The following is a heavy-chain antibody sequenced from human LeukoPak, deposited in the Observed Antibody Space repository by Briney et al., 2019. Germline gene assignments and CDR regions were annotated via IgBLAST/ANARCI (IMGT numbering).Heavy chain of an antibody. CDR2: ISSSGSTI. CDR1: GFTFSSYE. D-gene: IGHD2-15*01. V-gene: IGHV3-48*03. CDR3: ARVSGGTFYFDY. Sequence: GGSLRLSCAASGFTFSSYEMNWVRQAPGKGLEWVSYISSSGSTIYYADSVKGRFTISRDNAKNSLYLQMNSLRAEDTAVYYCARVSGGTFYFDYWGQGTLVTVSS. J-gene: IGHJ4*02.